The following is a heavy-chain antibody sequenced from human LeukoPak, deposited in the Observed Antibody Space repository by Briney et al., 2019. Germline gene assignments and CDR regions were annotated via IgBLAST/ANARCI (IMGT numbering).Heavy chain of an antibody. CDR2: IYHSGST. J-gene: IGHJ4*02. D-gene: IGHD4-11*01. CDR1: GYSISSGYY. Sequence: SETLSLTCTVSGYSISSGYYWGWIRQPPGKGLEWIGSIYHSGSTYYNPSLKSRVTISVDTSKNQFSLKLSSVTAADTAVYYCARDTVTTLGYFDYWGQGALVTVSS. CDR3: ARDTVTTLGYFDY. V-gene: IGHV4-38-2*02.